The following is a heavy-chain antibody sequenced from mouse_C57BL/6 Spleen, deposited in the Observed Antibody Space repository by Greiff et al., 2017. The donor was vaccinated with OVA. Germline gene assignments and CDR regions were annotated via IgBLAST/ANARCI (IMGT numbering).Heavy chain of an antibody. CDR2: IYPGDGDT. CDR3: ARNGFYFDY. D-gene: IGHD1-2*01. CDR1: GYAFSSSW. Sequence: VQLQQPGAELVKPGASVKISCKASGYAFSSSWMNWVKQRPGKGLEWIGRIYPGDGDTNYNGKFKGKATLTADKSSSTAYMQLSSLTSEDSAVYFCARNGFYFDYWGQGTTLTVSS. V-gene: IGHV1-82*01. J-gene: IGHJ2*01.